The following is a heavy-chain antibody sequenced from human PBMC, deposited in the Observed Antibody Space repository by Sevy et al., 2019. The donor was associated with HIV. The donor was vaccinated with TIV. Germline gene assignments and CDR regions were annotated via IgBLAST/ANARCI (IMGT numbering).Heavy chain of an antibody. CDR1: GDSVSSESAA. V-gene: IGHV6-1*01. J-gene: IGHJ4*02. Sequence: SQTLSLTCAFSGDSVSSESAAWNWIRQSPSRGLEWLGRTYYRSKWYIEYAVSVKSRLTINPDTSKNQFFLQLNSVTPEDTAMYFCARGNLEFDYWGQGTMVTVSS. CDR3: ARGNLEFDY. D-gene: IGHD1-1*01. CDR2: TYYRSKWYI.